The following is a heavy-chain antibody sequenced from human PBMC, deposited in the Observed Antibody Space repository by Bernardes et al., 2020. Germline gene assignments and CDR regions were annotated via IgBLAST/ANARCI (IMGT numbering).Heavy chain of an antibody. Sequence: GGSLRLSCAASGFTFSSYSMNWVRQAPGKGLEWVSSISSSSSYIYYADSVKGRFTISRDNAKNSLYLQMNSLRAEDTAVYYCARVVQWLAGRADYWGQGTLVTVSS. CDR1: GFTFSSYS. D-gene: IGHD6-19*01. J-gene: IGHJ4*02. CDR2: ISSSSSYI. V-gene: IGHV3-21*01. CDR3: ARVVQWLAGRADY.